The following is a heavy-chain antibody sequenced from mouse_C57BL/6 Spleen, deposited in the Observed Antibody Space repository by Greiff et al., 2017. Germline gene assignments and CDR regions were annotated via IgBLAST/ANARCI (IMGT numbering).Heavy chain of an antibody. Sequence: QVHVKQPGTELVKPGASVKLSCKASGYTFTSYWMHWVKQRPGQGLEWIGNINPSNGGTNYNEKFKSKATLTVDKSSSTAYMQLSSLTSEDSAVYYCARGRDGNYGLWVYWGQGTLVTVSA. CDR1: GYTFTSYW. CDR3: ARGRDGNYGLWVY. D-gene: IGHD2-1*01. J-gene: IGHJ3*01. V-gene: IGHV1-53*01. CDR2: INPSNGGT.